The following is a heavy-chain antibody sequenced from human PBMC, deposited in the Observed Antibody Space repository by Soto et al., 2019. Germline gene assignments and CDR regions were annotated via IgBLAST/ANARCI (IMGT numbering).Heavy chain of an antibody. D-gene: IGHD6-19*01. V-gene: IGHV5-51*01. CDR3: ARQSGKQWLVNHDAIDI. CDR1: GYSFTSYW. CDR2: IYPGDSDT. J-gene: IGHJ3*02. Sequence: GESLKISCKGSGYSFTSYWIGWVRQMPGKGLEWMGIIYPGDSDTRYSPSFQGQVTISADKSISTAYLQWSSLKASDTAMYYCARQSGKQWLVNHDAIDIRGQGTMVTVSS.